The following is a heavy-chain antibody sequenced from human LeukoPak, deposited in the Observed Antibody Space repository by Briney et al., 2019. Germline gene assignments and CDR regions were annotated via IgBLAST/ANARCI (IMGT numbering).Heavy chain of an antibody. V-gene: IGHV4-59*01. D-gene: IGHD3-3*01. CDR2: TYNSGST. CDR3: AGDSSTNYDFWSGYSPRGFDY. CDR1: GGSISIYY. Sequence: PSETLSLTCTVSGGSISIYYWSWIRQPPGKGLEWIGYTYNSGSTNYNPSLKSRVTISVGTSKNQFSLKLSSVTAADTAVYYCAGDSSTNYDFWSGYSPRGFDYWGQGTLVTVSS. J-gene: IGHJ4*02.